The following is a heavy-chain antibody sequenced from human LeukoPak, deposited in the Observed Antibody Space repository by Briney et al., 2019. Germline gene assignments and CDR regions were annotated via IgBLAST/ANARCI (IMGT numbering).Heavy chain of an antibody. CDR2: IYPGDSDT. Sequence: PGGSPPISCKVSGYSFTSYSIGGVRQMPGKGLEWMAIIYPGDSDTRYSPSFQGQVTISADKSISTAYLQWSSLKASDTAMYYCARQGGRSSGWYTPWGQGTLVTVSS. CDR1: GYSFTSYS. CDR3: ARQGGRSSGWYTP. J-gene: IGHJ5*02. V-gene: IGHV5-51*01. D-gene: IGHD6-19*01.